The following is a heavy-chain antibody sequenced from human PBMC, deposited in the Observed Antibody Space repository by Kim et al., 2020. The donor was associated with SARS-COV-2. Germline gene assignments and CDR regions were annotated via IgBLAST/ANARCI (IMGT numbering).Heavy chain of an antibody. CDR1: GGSISSSSYY. CDR3: ARHRYSGYDYAGWYFDL. D-gene: IGHD5-12*01. Sequence: SETLSLTCTVSGGSISSSSYYRGWIRQPPGKGLEWIGSIYYSGSTYYNPSLKSRVTISVDTSKNQFSLKLSSVTAADTAVYYCARHRYSGYDYAGWYFDLWGRGTLVTVSS. V-gene: IGHV4-39*01. CDR2: IYYSGST. J-gene: IGHJ2*01.